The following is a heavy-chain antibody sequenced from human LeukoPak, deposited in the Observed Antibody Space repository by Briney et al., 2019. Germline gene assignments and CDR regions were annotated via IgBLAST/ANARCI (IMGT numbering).Heavy chain of an antibody. CDR2: ISSSSSYI. D-gene: IGHD5-12*01. CDR3: ARVLGYSGYDLVDY. V-gene: IGHV3-21*01. CDR1: GFTFSSCS. Sequence: GGSLRLSCAASGFTFSSCSMTWVRQAPGKGLEWVSSISSSSSYIYYADSVKGRFTISRDNDKNSLYLQMNSLRAEDTAVYYCARVLGYSGYDLVDYWGQGTLVTVSS. J-gene: IGHJ4*02.